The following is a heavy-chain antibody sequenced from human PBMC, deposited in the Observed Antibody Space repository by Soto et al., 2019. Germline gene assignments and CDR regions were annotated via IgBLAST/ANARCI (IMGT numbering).Heavy chain of an antibody. D-gene: IGHD3-10*01. CDR2: ISSSSSYI. J-gene: IGHJ6*02. CDR3: ARGLHTMVRGPNPYYYGMDV. Sequence: PGGSLRLSCAAPGFTFSSYSMNWVRQAPGKGLEWVSSISSSSSYIYYADSVKGRFTISRDNAKNSLYLQMNSPRAEDTAVYYCARGLHTMVRGPNPYYYGMDVWGLGTTVTVSS. CDR1: GFTFSSYS. V-gene: IGHV3-21*01.